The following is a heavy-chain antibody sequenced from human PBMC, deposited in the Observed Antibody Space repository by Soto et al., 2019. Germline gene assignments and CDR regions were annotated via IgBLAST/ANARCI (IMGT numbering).Heavy chain of an antibody. D-gene: IGHD6-13*01. CDR3: ARAAAGLMAFDI. V-gene: IGHV4-4*02. Sequence: QVQLQESGPGLVKPSGTLSLTCAVSSGSISSSNWWSWVRQPPGKGLEWIGEIYHSGSTNYNPSLKSRVTRAVDKSKTQFSLKLSSVTAADTAVYYCARAAAGLMAFDIWGQGTMVTVSS. J-gene: IGHJ3*02. CDR2: IYHSGST. CDR1: SGSISSSNW.